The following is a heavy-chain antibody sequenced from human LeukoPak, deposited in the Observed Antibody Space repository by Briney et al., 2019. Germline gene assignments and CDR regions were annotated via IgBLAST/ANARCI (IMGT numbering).Heavy chain of an antibody. CDR3: ARADRGSGWYSVDY. Sequence: PGGSLRLSCAASGFTFRDYYMSWIREAPGKGLEWVSYISSSGSTIYYADSVKGRFTISRDNAKNSLYLQMNSLIAEDTAVYYCARADRGSGWYSVDYWGQGTLVTVSS. CDR2: ISSSGSTI. CDR1: GFTFRDYY. D-gene: IGHD6-19*01. V-gene: IGHV3-11*01. J-gene: IGHJ4*02.